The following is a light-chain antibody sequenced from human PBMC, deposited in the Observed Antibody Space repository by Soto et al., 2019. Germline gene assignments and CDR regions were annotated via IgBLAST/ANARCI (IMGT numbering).Light chain of an antibody. J-gene: IGKJ3*01. V-gene: IGKV1-33*01. CDR1: QDISNY. CDR3: QQYDNLPPV. Sequence: DIQMTQSPSSLSASVGDRVTITCQASQDISNYLNWYQQKPGKAPKLLIYDASNLETGVTSRFSGSGSGTDFTFPISSMQPEDIATYYCQQYDNLPPVFGPGTKVDIK. CDR2: DAS.